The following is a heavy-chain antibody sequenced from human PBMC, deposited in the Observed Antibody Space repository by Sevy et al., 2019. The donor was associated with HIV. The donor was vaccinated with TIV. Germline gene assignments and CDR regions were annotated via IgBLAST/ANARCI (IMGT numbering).Heavy chain of an antibody. CDR1: GITFSSYW. D-gene: IGHD3-3*01. J-gene: IGHJ4*02. CDR3: ARWRGAQSEFDY. V-gene: IGHV3-7*01. Sequence: GGSLRLSCAASGITFSSYWMSWVRQAPGKGLEWVADIKKDGSVKLYADAVKGRFTISRDNAENSVDLQMKGLRAEDTAVYFCARWRGAQSEFDYWGQGTRVTVSS. CDR2: IKKDGSVK.